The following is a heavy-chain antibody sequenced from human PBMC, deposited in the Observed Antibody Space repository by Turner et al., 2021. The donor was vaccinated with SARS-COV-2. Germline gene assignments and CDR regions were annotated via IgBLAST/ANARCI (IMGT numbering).Heavy chain of an antibody. J-gene: IGHJ4*02. CDR2: FDPEDGET. CDR3: TTGYAYCGGDCSIHY. V-gene: IGHV1-24*01. D-gene: IGHD2-21*02. Sequence: QVQLVQSGAEVKKPGASVKVSCKVSGYTLTELSMHWVRQAPGKGLEWMGGFDPEDGETIYEQKFQGRVTMTEDTSTDTAYMELSSLRSEDTAVYYCTTGYAYCGGDCSIHYWGQGTLVTVSS. CDR1: GYTLTELS.